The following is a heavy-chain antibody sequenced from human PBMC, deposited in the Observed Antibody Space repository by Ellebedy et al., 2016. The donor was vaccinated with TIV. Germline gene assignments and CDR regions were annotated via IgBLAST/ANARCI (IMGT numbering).Heavy chain of an antibody. CDR3: VRGSRRAFEN. Sequence: MPSETLSLTCAISGDSVSSNAVAWHRIRQSPSRGLEWPCRTYYRSQWYNEYAVPMQSRITTNPDTSKNQFSLQLNSLTPEDQARYYCVRGSRRAFENWGQGTLLTVSS. V-gene: IGHV6-1*01. CDR1: GDSVSSNAVA. CDR2: TYYRSQWYN. J-gene: IGHJ4*02.